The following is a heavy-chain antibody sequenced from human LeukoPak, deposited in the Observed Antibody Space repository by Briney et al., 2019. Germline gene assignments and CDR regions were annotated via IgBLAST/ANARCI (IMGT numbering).Heavy chain of an antibody. CDR1: GYTFTGYY. J-gene: IGHJ4*02. CDR3: ARVGYYGSGSYLSY. V-gene: IGHV1-2*06. Sequence: ASVKVSCKASGYTFTGYYMHWVRQAPGQGLEWMGRINPNSGGTNYAQNFHGRVTMTRDTSISTAYMELSRLRSDDTAVYYCARVGYYGSGSYLSYWGQGTLVTVSS. D-gene: IGHD3-10*01. CDR2: INPNSGGT.